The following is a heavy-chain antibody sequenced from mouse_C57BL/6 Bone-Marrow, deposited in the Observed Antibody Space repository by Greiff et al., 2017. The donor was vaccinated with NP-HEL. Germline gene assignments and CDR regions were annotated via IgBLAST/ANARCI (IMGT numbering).Heavy chain of an antibody. CDR1: GYTFTSYW. J-gene: IGHJ2*01. Sequence: EVQLQQSGTVLARPGASVKMSCKTSGYTFTSYWMHWVNQRPGQGLEWIGAIYPGNSDTSYNQKFKGKAKLTAVTSASTAYMELSSLTNEDSAVYYCTKGDYGAYYFDYWGQGTTLTVSS. V-gene: IGHV1-5*01. CDR3: TKGDYGAYYFDY. CDR2: IYPGNSDT. D-gene: IGHD1-1*01.